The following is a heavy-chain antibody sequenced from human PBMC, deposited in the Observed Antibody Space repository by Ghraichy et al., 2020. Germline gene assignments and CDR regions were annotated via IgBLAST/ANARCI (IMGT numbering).Heavy chain of an antibody. D-gene: IGHD2-15*01. CDR1: GFTFSSYA. J-gene: IGHJ4*02. CDR2: ISGSGGST. CDR3: AKVDCSGGSCYSGVDY. Sequence: GGSLRLSCAASGFTFSSYAMSWVRQAPGKGLEWVSAISGSGGSTYYADSVKGRFTISRDNSNNTLYLQMNSRGAEDTAVYYCAKVDCSGGSCYSGVDYWGQGTLVTVSS. V-gene: IGHV3-23*01.